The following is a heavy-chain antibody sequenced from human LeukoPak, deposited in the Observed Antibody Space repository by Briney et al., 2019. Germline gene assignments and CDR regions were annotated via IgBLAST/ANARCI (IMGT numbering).Heavy chain of an antibody. CDR3: ARGSLVEFDP. V-gene: IGHV1-8*01. CDR2: MNPNSGNT. Sequence: ASVRVSCKASGYTFTSYDINWVRQATGQGGEWMGWMNPNSGNTGYAQKFQGRVTMNRNTSISTAYMELSSLRSEDTAVYYCARGSLVEFDPWGQGTLVTVSS. CDR1: GYTFTSYD. J-gene: IGHJ5*02. D-gene: IGHD2-15*01.